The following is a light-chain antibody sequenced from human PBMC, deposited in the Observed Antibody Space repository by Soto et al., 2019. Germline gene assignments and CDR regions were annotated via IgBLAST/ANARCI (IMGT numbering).Light chain of an antibody. CDR3: SSYTSKNTRV. CDR2: EVS. CDR1: SSDVGGYNY. J-gene: IGLJ3*02. Sequence: QSVLTQPASVSGSPGQSITISCTGTSSDVGGYNYVSWYQQHPGKAPKLMIYEVSHRPSGVSNRFSGSKSANTASLTISGLQAEDEADYYCSSYTSKNTRVFGGGNKLTVL. V-gene: IGLV2-14*01.